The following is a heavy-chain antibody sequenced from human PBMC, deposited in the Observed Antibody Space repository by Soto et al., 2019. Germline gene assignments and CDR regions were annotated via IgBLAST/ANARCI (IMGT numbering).Heavy chain of an antibody. CDR2: INPSGGST. Sequence: GASVKVSCKASGYTFTSYYMHWVRQAPGQGLEWMGIINPSGGSTSYAQKLQGRVTMTTDTSTSTAYMELRSLRSDDTAVYYCARATSPLSIASSYWYFDLWGRGTLVTVSS. CDR3: ARATSPLSIASSYWYFDL. J-gene: IGHJ2*01. CDR1: GYTFTSYY. V-gene: IGHV1-46*01. D-gene: IGHD6-6*01.